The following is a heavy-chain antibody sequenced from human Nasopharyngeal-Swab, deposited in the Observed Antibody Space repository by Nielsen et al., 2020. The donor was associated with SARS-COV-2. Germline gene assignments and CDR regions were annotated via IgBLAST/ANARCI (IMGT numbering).Heavy chain of an antibody. V-gene: IGHV4-31*03. Sequence: SETLSLTCTVSGGSISSGGYYWSWIRQHPGKGLEWIGYIYYSGSTYYNPPLKSRVTISVDTSKNQFSLKLSSVTAADTAVYYCARGWIYYFDYWGQGTLVTVSS. CDR1: GGSISSGGYY. CDR2: IYYSGST. D-gene: IGHD1-1*01. CDR3: ARGWIYYFDY. J-gene: IGHJ4*02.